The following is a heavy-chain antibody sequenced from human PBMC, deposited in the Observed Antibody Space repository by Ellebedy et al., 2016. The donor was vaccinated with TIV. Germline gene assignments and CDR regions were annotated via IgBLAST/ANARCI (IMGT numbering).Heavy chain of an antibody. D-gene: IGHD6-13*01. CDR3: ARVRIAAGTPNWFDP. CDR2: IYYSGST. V-gene: IGHV4-59*01. Sequence: SETLSLXXTVSGGSISSYYWSWIRQPPGKGLEWIGYIYYSGSTNYNPSLKSRVTISVDTSKNQFSLKLSSVTAADTAVYYCARVRIAAGTPNWFDPWGQGTLVTVSS. J-gene: IGHJ5*02. CDR1: GGSISSYY.